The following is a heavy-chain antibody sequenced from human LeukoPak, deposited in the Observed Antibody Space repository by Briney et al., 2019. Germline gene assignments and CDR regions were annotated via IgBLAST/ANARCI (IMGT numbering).Heavy chain of an antibody. Sequence: GESLRLSCAPSGFTFSNYWMHWVRQAPGQGLVWVSRINPDGSVTNYADSVKGRFTISRDNAKNTLYLQMNSLRAEDTAVYYCATAGNYRFDYWGQGTLVTVSS. V-gene: IGHV3-74*01. CDR1: GFTFSNYW. J-gene: IGHJ4*02. CDR3: ATAGNYRFDY. CDR2: INPDGSVT. D-gene: IGHD1-7*01.